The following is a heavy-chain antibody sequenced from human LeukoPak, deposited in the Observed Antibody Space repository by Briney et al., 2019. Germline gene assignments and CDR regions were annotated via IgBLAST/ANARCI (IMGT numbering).Heavy chain of an antibody. CDR2: INGDGSTT. CDR1: GFSLSDYW. CDR3: ARPQSSSGYYWPFDD. Sequence: GGSLRLSCAASGFSLSDYWMHWVRQAPGTGLVWVSRINGDGSTTTYADSVKGRFTISRDNAKNTLYLQMNSLRAEDTAVYYCARPQSSSGYYWPFDDWGQGTLVTVSS. J-gene: IGHJ4*02. D-gene: IGHD3-22*01. V-gene: IGHV3-74*01.